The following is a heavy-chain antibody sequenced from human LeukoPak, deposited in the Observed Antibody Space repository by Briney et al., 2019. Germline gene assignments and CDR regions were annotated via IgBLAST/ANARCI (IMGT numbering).Heavy chain of an antibody. CDR3: AKPSNYYGSATDAFDF. CDR1: GGSISSSYSY. D-gene: IGHD3-10*01. CDR2: IYYSGST. J-gene: IGHJ3*01. V-gene: IGHV4-39*07. Sequence: SETLSLTCTVSGGSISSSYSYWGWIRQPPGKGLEWIGNIYYSGSTYYNPSLKSRVTISVDTSKNHFSLKLNSVTAADTAVYYCAKPSNYYGSATDAFDFWGQGTMVTVSS.